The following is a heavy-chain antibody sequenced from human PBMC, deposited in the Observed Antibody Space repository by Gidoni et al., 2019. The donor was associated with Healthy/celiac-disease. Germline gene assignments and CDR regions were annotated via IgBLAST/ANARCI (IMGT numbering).Heavy chain of an antibody. D-gene: IGHD3-16*02. CDR3: ARGLGDYDDVWGSYRSYYYGMDV. CDR1: GGSISSSY. J-gene: IGHJ6*02. CDR2: NYYSRST. Sequence: QVQLQESGPGLVKPSETLSLTCTFSGGSISSSYWDWIRQPPGKGLEWIGCNYYSRSTNYNPSLRSRVLISVDTAKNQFSRELSSVTAADTAVYYCARGLGDYDDVWGSYRSYYYGMDVWGQGTTVTVSS. V-gene: IGHV4-59*01.